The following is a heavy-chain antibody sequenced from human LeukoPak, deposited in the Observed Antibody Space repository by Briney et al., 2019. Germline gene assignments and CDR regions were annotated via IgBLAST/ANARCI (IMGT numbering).Heavy chain of an antibody. J-gene: IGHJ4*02. Sequence: PGGSLRLSCTASGFTFSNFWMSWVRQAPGKGLEWVANINQDGSEKYYVDSVKGRFTISRDNAKNSLYLQMNSLRAEDTALYYCAKDRSLTLPTFERSGYYYYWGQGTLVTVSS. CDR3: AKDRSLTLPTFERSGYYYY. V-gene: IGHV3-7*03. CDR2: INQDGSEK. CDR1: GFTFSNFW. D-gene: IGHD3-22*01.